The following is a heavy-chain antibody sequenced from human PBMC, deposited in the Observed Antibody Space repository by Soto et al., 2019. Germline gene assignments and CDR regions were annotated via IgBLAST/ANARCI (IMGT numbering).Heavy chain of an antibody. CDR2: IIPIFGTA. CDR1: GGTFSSYA. V-gene: IGHV1-69*12. Sequence: QVQLVQSGAEVKKPGSSVKVSCKASGGTFSSYAISWVRQAPGQGLEWMGGIIPIFGTANYAQKFQGRVTSTADESTSTAYMELSSLGAEDTAVYSCAGAGYSCSWYGGDYYYGMDVWGQGTTVTVSS. J-gene: IGHJ6*02. D-gene: IGHD6-13*01. CDR3: AGAGYSCSWYGGDYYYGMDV.